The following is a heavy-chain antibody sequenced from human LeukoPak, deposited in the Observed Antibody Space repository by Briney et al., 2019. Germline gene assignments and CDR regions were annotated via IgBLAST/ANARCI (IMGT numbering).Heavy chain of an antibody. J-gene: IGHJ4*02. Sequence: ASVKVSCNASGYRFTSHSNSWVRHAPRQGHELMGWISAYNGDTKYAEKTQGIVTMTTDAATTTAYMELRSLRSDDTAVYYCARDPWHTSGWFAYFDSWGQGTLVTVSS. D-gene: IGHD6-19*01. CDR2: ISAYNGDT. V-gene: IGHV1-18*01. CDR1: GYRFTSHS. CDR3: ARDPWHTSGWFAYFDS.